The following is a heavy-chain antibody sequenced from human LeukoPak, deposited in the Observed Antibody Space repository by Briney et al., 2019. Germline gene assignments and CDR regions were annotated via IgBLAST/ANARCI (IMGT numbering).Heavy chain of an antibody. CDR2: ISYDGNNK. CDR1: GFRFSSYG. V-gene: IGHV3-30*18. Sequence: GGSLRLSCVGSGFRFSSYGMHWVRQAPGKGLEWVAVISYDGNNKHYIDSVKGRFTISRDNSKNTLYLQMNSLRAEDTAVYYCAKGYSSAYWGQGTLVTVSS. D-gene: IGHD6-19*01. J-gene: IGHJ4*02. CDR3: AKGYSSAY.